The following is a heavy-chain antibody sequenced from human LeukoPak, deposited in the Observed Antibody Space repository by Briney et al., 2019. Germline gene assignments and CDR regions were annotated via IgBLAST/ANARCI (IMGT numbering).Heavy chain of an antibody. CDR2: ISYDGSNK. J-gene: IGHJ6*04. CDR1: GFTFSSYA. CDR3: ARDAAAGAYYYYGMDV. Sequence: PGGSLRLSCAASGFTFSSYAMHWVRQAPGKGLEWVAVISYDGSNKYYADSVKGRFTISRDNSKNALYLQMNSLRAEDTAVYYCARDAAAGAYYYYGMDVWGKGTTVTVSS. V-gene: IGHV3-30*04. D-gene: IGHD6-13*01.